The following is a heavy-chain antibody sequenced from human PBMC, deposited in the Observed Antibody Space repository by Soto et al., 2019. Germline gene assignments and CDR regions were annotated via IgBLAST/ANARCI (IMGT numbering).Heavy chain of an antibody. CDR2: IWYDGSNK. J-gene: IGHJ4*02. Sequence: VAVIWYDGSNKYYADSVKGRFTISRDNSKNTLYLQMNSLRAEDTAVYYCARDPSGYFDYWGQGTLVTVSS. V-gene: IGHV3-33*01. CDR3: ARDPSGYFDY. D-gene: IGHD3-22*01.